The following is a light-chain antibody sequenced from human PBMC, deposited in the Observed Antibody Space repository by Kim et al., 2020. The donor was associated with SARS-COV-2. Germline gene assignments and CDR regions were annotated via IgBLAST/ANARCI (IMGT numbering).Light chain of an antibody. CDR3: LQHSTHPIT. J-gene: IGKJ5*01. CDR1: QSVGSW. Sequence: ASVGDRVTITCRASQSVGSWVAWYQQKPGKAPKVPINKASRLDSGVPSRFSGSGSGTEFTLTINGLQPDDFATYFCLQHSTHPITFGQGTRLEIK. CDR2: KAS. V-gene: IGKV1-5*03.